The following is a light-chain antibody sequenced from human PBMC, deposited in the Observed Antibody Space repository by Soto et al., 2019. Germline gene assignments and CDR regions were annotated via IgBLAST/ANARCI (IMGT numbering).Light chain of an antibody. CDR1: NNDLCGYNY. J-gene: IGLJ1*01. V-gene: IGLV2-8*02. Sequence: HPPSGTRADRDVRRIIYTRTNNDLCGYNYVSWYQQHPGKAPKLMIYEVSKRPSGVPDRFSGSKSGNTASLTVSGLQAEDEADYYCSSYAGSNKFPYVFGTGTKVTVL. CDR3: SSYAGSNKFPYV. CDR2: EVS.